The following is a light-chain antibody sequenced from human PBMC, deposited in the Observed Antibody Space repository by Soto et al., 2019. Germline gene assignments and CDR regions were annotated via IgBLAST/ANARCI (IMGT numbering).Light chain of an antibody. CDR3: QQRSNWPPWT. J-gene: IGKJ1*01. CDR2: DAS. CDR1: QRVRSY. Sequence: EIVLKKSPATLSLSPGERPTLSFRASQRVRSYLAWYQQKPGQAPRLLIYDASNRATGIPARFSGSGSGTHFTLTISSLEPEDFAVYYCQQRSNWPPWTFGQGTKLEIK. V-gene: IGKV3-11*01.